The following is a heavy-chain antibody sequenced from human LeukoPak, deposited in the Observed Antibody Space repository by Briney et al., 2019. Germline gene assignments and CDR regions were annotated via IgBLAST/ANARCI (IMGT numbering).Heavy chain of an antibody. CDR3: ARDIVSAMAVYDAFDV. J-gene: IGHJ3*01. CDR1: GYTFITYG. D-gene: IGHD5/OR15-5a*01. Sequence: ASVKVSCKASGYTFITYGISWVRQAPGQGLDWMGWISGYNGNTNYAQKFQGRVTMTTDTSTTTANMELRSLTSDDTAVYYCARDIVSAMAVYDAFDVWGQGTMVTVSS. V-gene: IGHV1-18*01. CDR2: ISGYNGNT.